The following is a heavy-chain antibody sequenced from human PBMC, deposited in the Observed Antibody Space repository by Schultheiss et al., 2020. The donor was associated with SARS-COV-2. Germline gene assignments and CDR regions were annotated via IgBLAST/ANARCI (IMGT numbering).Heavy chain of an antibody. CDR3: ARDGVDGDNVGDFDY. V-gene: IGHV3-33*01. CDR1: GFTFSSYG. D-gene: IGHD4-17*01. Sequence: GGSLRLSCAASGFTFSSYGMQWVRQAPGKGLEWVAVIWYDGSKKYYADSVKGRFTISRDNSKNTLHLQMNSLRAEDTAVYYCARDGVDGDNVGDFDYWGQGTLVTVSS. CDR2: IWYDGSKK. J-gene: IGHJ4*02.